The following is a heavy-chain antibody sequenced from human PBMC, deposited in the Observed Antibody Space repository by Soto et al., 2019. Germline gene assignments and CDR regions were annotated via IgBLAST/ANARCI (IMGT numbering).Heavy chain of an antibody. D-gene: IGHD6-6*01. Sequence: PSETLSLTCAVYGGSFSGYYWSWIRQPPGKGLEWIGEINHSGSTNYNPSLKSRVTISVDTSKNQFSLKLSSVTAADTAVYYCARASVVSSSSPSNYYYMEVWGKGTTVTVSS. J-gene: IGHJ6*03. CDR3: ARASVVSSSSPSNYYYMEV. CDR2: INHSGST. V-gene: IGHV4-34*01. CDR1: GGSFSGYY.